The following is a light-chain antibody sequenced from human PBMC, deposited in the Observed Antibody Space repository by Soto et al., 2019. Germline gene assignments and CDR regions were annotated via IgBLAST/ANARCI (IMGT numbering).Light chain of an antibody. CDR1: QSISSY. Sequence: DIQMTQSPSSLSASVGDRVTITFRSSQSISSYLNWYQHKPGKAPKLLIYAAASLQTGVPSRFSGSRSGTDFALTISSLQRDDFATYHCQQTDSCPRTFGQGTKVDIK. V-gene: IGKV1-39*01. CDR3: QQTDSCPRT. CDR2: AAA. J-gene: IGKJ1*01.